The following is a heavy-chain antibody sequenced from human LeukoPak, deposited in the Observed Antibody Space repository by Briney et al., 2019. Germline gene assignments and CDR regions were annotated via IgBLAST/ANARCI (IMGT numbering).Heavy chain of an antibody. CDR3: AKVMKGSEGLTMVRGVIIKTAGLYYMDV. V-gene: IGHV3-23*01. CDR2: ISARGGST. Sequence: GGSLRLSCAASGFTLSSYAMSWVRQAPGKGLEWVSRISARGGSTTYADSVKARFTISRDNSKNTVYMQMNRLRAEETAVYYCAKVMKGSEGLTMVRGVIIKTAGLYYMDVWGKGTTVTVSS. J-gene: IGHJ6*03. D-gene: IGHD3-10*01. CDR1: GFTLSSYA.